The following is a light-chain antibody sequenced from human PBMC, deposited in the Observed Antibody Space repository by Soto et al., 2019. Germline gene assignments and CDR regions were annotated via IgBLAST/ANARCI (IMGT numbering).Light chain of an antibody. CDR3: QQYYITPLT. Sequence: IQMTQTPSSLSASVGDRVTITCRASQSISSYLNWYQQKPGKAPKLLIYDASSLESGVPSRFSGSGSGTDFTLTISSLQAEDVAVYYCQQYYITPLTFGGGGIVDIK. V-gene: IGKV1-39*01. CDR1: QSISSY. CDR2: DAS. J-gene: IGKJ4*01.